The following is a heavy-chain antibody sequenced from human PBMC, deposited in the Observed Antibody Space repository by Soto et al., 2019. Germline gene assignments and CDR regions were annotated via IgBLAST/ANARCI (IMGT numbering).Heavy chain of an antibody. CDR1: GFTFSSYG. J-gene: IGHJ4*02. CDR3: AKDRDIVVVVAAFDY. Sequence: QVQLVESGGGVVQPGRSLRLSCAASGFTFSSYGMHWVRQAPGKGLEWVAVISYDVSNKYYADSVKGRFTISRDNSKNTLYLQMNSLRAEDTAVYYCAKDRDIVVVVAAFDYWGQGTLVTVSS. V-gene: IGHV3-30*18. D-gene: IGHD2-15*01. CDR2: ISYDVSNK.